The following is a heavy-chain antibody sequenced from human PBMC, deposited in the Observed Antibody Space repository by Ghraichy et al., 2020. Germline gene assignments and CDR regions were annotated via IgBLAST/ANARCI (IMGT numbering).Heavy chain of an antibody. Sequence: ASVKVSCKASGYSFTSYGISWVRQAPGQGLEWMGWIGTFSGNTDYSQKLQDRLTMTIDTSTSTAYMELRSLRSDDSAVYFCARDKGFCGTTSCYSPYFYGVDVWRQGTTVTLT. D-gene: IGHD2-2*01. CDR2: IGTFSGNT. CDR1: GYSFTSYG. J-gene: IGHJ6*02. V-gene: IGHV1-18*01. CDR3: ARDKGFCGTTSCYSPYFYGVDV.